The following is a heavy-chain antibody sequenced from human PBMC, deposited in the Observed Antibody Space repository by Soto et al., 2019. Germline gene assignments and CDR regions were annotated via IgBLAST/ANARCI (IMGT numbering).Heavy chain of an antibody. D-gene: IGHD2-2*01. CDR3: ARLKDIVVVPAAMVSTYYYYGMDV. J-gene: IGHJ6*02. Sequence: PVESLKISCNGSGYSLTSYWISWVRQMPGKGLEWMGRIDPSDSYTNYSPSFQGHVTISADKSISTAYLQWSSLKASDTAMYYCARLKDIVVVPAAMVSTYYYYGMDVWGQGTTVTVSS. V-gene: IGHV5-10-1*01. CDR1: GYSLTSYW. CDR2: IDPSDSYT.